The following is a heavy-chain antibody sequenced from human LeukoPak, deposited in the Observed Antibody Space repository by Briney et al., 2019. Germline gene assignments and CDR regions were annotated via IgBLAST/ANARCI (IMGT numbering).Heavy chain of an antibody. Sequence: PGGSLILSCAASGFTFSSYAMHWVRQAPGKGLEYVSAISSNGGSTYYANSVKGRFTISRDNSKNTLFLQMGSLRAEDMAVHYCARGGSIAARPIDYWGQGTLVTVSS. CDR1: GFTFSSYA. J-gene: IGHJ4*02. V-gene: IGHV3-64*01. CDR2: ISSNGGST. D-gene: IGHD6-6*01. CDR3: ARGGSIAARPIDY.